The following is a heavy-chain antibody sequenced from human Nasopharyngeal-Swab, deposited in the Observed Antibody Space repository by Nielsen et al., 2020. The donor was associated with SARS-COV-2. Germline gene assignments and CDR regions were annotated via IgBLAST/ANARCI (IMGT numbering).Heavy chain of an antibody. CDR3: TIIPLDILTGYYQYYFDY. D-gene: IGHD3-9*01. CDR1: GFTFRNAW. CDR2: IKSKTDGGTT. J-gene: IGHJ4*02. V-gene: IGHV3-15*01. Sequence: GGSLRLSCAASGFTFRNAWMSWVRQAPGKGLEGVGRIKSKTDGGTTDYAAPVKGRFTISRDDSKNTLYLQMNSLKTEDTAVYYCTIIPLDILTGYYQYYFDYWGQGTLVTVSS.